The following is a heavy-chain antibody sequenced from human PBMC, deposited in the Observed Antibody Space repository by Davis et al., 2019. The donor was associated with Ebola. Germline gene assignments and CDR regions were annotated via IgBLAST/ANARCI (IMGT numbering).Heavy chain of an antibody. D-gene: IGHD5-12*01. J-gene: IGHJ6*04. Sequence: HSQTLSLTCDISGDSVSSNSGAWNWIRQSPSRGLEWLGRTYYESKRYIDYAPFVRSRITINPDTAKNQFSLQVDSVTPEDTAVYYCARGWLRTGMDVWGKGTTVTVSS. CDR2: TYYESKRYI. CDR3: ARGWLRTGMDV. CDR1: GDSVSSNSGA. V-gene: IGHV6-1*01.